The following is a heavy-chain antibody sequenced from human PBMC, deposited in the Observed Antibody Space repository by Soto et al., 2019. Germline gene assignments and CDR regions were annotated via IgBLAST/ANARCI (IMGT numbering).Heavy chain of an antibody. CDR1: GGSISSSSYY. V-gene: IGHV4-39*01. Sequence: SETLSLTCTVSGGSISSSSYYWGWIRQPPGKGLEWIGSIYYSGSTYYNPSLKSRGTISVDTSKNQFSLKLSSVTAADTAVYYFARQRPGKWGSNDYYYLDGWGKGTTVTVAS. D-gene: IGHD2-15*01. CDR2: IYYSGST. CDR3: ARQRPGKWGSNDYYYLDG. J-gene: IGHJ6*03.